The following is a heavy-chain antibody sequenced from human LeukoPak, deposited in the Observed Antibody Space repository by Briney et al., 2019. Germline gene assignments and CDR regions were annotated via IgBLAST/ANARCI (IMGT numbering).Heavy chain of an antibody. V-gene: IGHV4-61*02. CDR1: GGTISRGNFY. D-gene: IGHD1-26*01. Sequence: SETLSLTCTVSGGTISRGNFYWSWIRQPAGKGLEWIGRIYTFGTTNYNPSLKSRVTMSIDTSKNQFSLNLTSVTASDTAVYYCARDGVSSGNYFQMDGWGEGTTVTVSS. CDR3: ARDGVSSGNYFQMDG. CDR2: IYTFGTT. J-gene: IGHJ6*01.